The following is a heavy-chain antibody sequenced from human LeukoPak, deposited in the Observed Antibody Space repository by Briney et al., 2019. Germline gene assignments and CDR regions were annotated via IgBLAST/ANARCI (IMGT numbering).Heavy chain of an antibody. V-gene: IGHV3-30-3*01. J-gene: IGHJ5*02. CDR1: GFTFSSYA. CDR3: ARDFDP. CDR2: ISYDGSNK. Sequence: PGGSLRLSCAASGFTFSSYAMHWVRQAPGKGLEWVAVISYDGSNKYYADSVKGRFTISRDNSKNTLYLQMNSLRAEDTAVYYCARDFDPWGQGTLVTVSS.